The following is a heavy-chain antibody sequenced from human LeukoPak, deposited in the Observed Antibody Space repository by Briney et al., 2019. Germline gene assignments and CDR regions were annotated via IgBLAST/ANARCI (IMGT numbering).Heavy chain of an antibody. CDR1: GGSISSYY. CDR2: IYYSGST. D-gene: IGHD6-19*01. J-gene: IGHJ4*02. V-gene: IGHV4-59*01. CDR3: ARWTAVAGIDY. Sequence: PSETLSLTCTVSGGSISSYYWSWIRQPPGKGLEWIGYIYYSGSTNYNPSLKSRVTISVDTSKNQFSLKLSSVTAADTDVYYCARWTAVAGIDYWGQGTLVTVSS.